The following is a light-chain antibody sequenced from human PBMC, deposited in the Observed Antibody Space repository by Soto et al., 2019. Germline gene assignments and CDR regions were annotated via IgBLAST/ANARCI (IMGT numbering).Light chain of an antibody. CDR2: GNY. Sequence: QSALTQPPSASGTPGQRVTISCSGSSSNIGSETVNWFQHLPGTTPKLLIYGNYKRPSGVPARFSGSKSGTPASLAIIGLQSEDEADYYCAAWDDSLNAYVFGTGTKVTVL. J-gene: IGLJ1*01. CDR3: AAWDDSLNAYV. CDR1: SSNIGSET. V-gene: IGLV1-44*01.